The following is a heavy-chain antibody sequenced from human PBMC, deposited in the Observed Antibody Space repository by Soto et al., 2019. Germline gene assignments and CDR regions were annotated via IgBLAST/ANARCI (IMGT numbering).Heavy chain of an antibody. CDR1: GFSFNKFG. D-gene: IGHD2-15*01. Sequence: GGSLRLSCTASGFSFNKFGMHWVRQTPGKGLEWVASLSYDGNHDFYADSVTGRLIISRDNSKNTLYLQVNTLTVDDTAVYYCVKERADFVTVPHATSGMDYWGQGTPVTVSS. CDR3: VKERADFVTVPHATSGMDY. V-gene: IGHV3-30*18. CDR2: LSYDGNHD. J-gene: IGHJ4*02.